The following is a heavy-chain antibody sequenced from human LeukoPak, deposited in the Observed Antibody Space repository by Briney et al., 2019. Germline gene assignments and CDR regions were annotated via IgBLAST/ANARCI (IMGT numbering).Heavy chain of an antibody. V-gene: IGHV3-23*01. CDR3: AKGTTILPGVFDY. J-gene: IGHJ4*02. CDR1: GFTFSTYG. Sequence: SGGSLRLSCAASGFTFSTYGMSWVRQAPGKGLEWVSAVSSTGGTTYYADSVKGRFTISRDNSKNTLVLQINSLRAEDTAVYYCAKGTTILPGVFDYWGQGTLVTVSS. CDR2: VSSTGGTT. D-gene: IGHD2-15*01.